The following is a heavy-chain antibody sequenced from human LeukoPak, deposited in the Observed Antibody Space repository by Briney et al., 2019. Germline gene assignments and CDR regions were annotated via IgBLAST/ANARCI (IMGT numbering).Heavy chain of an antibody. V-gene: IGHV4-39*01. CDR1: GGSISSSSYY. D-gene: IGHD3-3*01. J-gene: IGHJ4*02. Sequence: SETLSLTCTVSGGSISSSSYYWGWVRQPPGKGLEWIGSIYYSGSTYYNPSLKSRVTISVDTSKNQFSLKLSSVTDADTAVYYCARARTYYDFWSGYYTGPYYFDYWGQGTLVTVSS. CDR2: IYYSGST. CDR3: ARARTYYDFWSGYYTGPYYFDY.